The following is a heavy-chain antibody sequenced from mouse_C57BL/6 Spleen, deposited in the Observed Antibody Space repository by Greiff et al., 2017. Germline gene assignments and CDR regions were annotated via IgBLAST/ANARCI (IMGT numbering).Heavy chain of an antibody. CDR3: ASPQGYRYMDE. CDR2: LYPGDGDT. CDR1: GYAFSSSW. J-gene: IGHJ1*03. Sequence: LQESGPELVKPGASVKISCKASGYAFSSSWMNWVKQRPGKGLEWIGRLYPGDGDTNYNGKFKGKAPLTADKYSSTAYKQLRSQKTEDSAVECCASPQGYRYMDEGGTGNTVNVSS. V-gene: IGHV1-82*01.